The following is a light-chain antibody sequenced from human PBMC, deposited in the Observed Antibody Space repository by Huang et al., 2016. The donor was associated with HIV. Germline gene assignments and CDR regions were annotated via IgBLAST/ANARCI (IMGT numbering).Light chain of an antibody. Sequence: VVLTQSPLYLSVTLGQPASISCRSSQSLIHSNGNTYLNWFKQMPGKSPRRLLSQVSRQDSGGPDRISGSGSGTDFTLKISRVEAEDVGVYYCMQGTHLFTFGGGTRVDIK. CDR3: MQGTHLFT. J-gene: IGKJ4*01. CDR1: QSLIHSNGNTY. V-gene: IGKV2-30*02. CDR2: QVS.